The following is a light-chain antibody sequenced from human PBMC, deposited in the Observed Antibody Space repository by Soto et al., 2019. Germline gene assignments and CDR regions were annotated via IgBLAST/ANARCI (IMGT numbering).Light chain of an antibody. CDR3: SSYAGSNNFV. CDR1: SSDVGYYDY. J-gene: IGLJ1*01. V-gene: IGLV2-8*01. CDR2: EVT. Sequence: ALTQPPSASGFPGQSVTISCTGTSSDVGYYDYVSWYQQHPGKAPKLVIYEVTKRPSGVPDRVSASKSGNTASLTVSGLRAEDEADYYCSSYAGSNNFVFGSGTKVTV.